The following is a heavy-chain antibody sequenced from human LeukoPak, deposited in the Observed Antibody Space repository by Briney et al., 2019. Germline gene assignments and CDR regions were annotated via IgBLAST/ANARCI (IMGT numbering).Heavy chain of an antibody. J-gene: IGHJ1*01. CDR3: AKPAGAAAGIQH. D-gene: IGHD6-13*01. CDR2: ISSSSSTI. CDR1: GFTFSSYS. Sequence: GSLRLSCAASGFTFSSYSMNWVRQAPGKGLEWVSYISSSSSTIYYADSVKGRFTISRDNAKNSLYLQMNSLRAEDTAVYYCAKPAGAAAGIQHWGQGTLVTVSS. V-gene: IGHV3-48*04.